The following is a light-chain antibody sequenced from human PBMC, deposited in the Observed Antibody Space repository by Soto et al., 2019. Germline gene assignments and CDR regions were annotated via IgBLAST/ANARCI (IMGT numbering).Light chain of an antibody. CDR2: EVT. Sequence: QSALTQPASVSGSPGQSITISCTGTSSDVGGYNYVSWYQQHPGNAPKLMIYEVTNRPSGVSNRFSGSKSGNTASLTISGLQAEDEADYYCSSYTSSSTRLFGGGTKLTVL. V-gene: IGLV2-14*01. J-gene: IGLJ2*01. CDR1: SSDVGGYNY. CDR3: SSYTSSSTRL.